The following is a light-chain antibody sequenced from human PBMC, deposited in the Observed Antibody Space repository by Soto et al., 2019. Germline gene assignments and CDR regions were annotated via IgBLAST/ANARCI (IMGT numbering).Light chain of an antibody. CDR3: HQRSKWPIT. V-gene: IGKV3-11*01. J-gene: IGKJ5*01. Sequence: EIVLTQSPATLSVSPGERATLSCRASQSVSSNLAWYQQKPGQAPRLLIYDASNRAAGIPARFSGSGSGTDFTLTISSLEPGDFAVYYCHQRSKWPITFGQGTRLEIK. CDR1: QSVSSN. CDR2: DAS.